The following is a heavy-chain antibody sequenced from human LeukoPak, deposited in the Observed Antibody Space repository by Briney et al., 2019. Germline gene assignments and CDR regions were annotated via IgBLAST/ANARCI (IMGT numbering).Heavy chain of an antibody. J-gene: IGHJ4*02. Sequence: SETLSLTCTVSGGSISSGGYYWSWIRQHPGKGLEWIGYIYYSGSTYYNPSLKSRVTISVDTSKNQFSLKLSSVTAADTAVYYCARMVCLEGCHSDYWGQGTLVTVSS. V-gene: IGHV4-31*03. CDR1: GGSISSGGYY. D-gene: IGHD2-8*01. CDR2: IYYSGST. CDR3: ARMVCLEGCHSDY.